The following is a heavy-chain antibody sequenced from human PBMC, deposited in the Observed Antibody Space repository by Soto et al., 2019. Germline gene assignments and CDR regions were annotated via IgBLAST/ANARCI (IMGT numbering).Heavy chain of an antibody. CDR1: GFTVSSNY. CDR2: IYSGGST. Sequence: GGSLRLSCAASGFTVSSNYMSWVRQAPGKGLEWVSVIYSGGSTYYADSVKGRFTISRDNSKNTLYLQMNSLRAEDTAVYYCASLLLRRGYFDYWGQGTPVTVSS. CDR3: ASLLLRRGYFDY. D-gene: IGHD3-22*01. J-gene: IGHJ4*02. V-gene: IGHV3-53*01.